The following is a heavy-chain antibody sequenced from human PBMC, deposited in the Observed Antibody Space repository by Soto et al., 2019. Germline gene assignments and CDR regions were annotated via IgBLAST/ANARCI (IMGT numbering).Heavy chain of an antibody. CDR1: GGSISSYY. D-gene: IGHD3-22*01. CDR3: ARGTYYYDSSGYYYPLYYFDY. Sequence: QVQLQESGPGLVKPSETLSLTCTVSGGSISSYYWSWIRQLPGKELEWIGYIYYSGSTNYNPSLKSRVTISVDTSKNQFSLKLSSVTAADTAVYYCARGTYYYDSSGYYYPLYYFDYWGQGTLVTVSS. V-gene: IGHV4-59*01. J-gene: IGHJ4*02. CDR2: IYYSGST.